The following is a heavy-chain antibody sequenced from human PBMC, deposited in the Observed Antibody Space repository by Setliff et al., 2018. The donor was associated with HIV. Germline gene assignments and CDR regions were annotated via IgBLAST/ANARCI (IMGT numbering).Heavy chain of an antibody. V-gene: IGHV3-23*01. CDR1: GFTFSTYA. CDR3: ARGVPAVTGYHFDY. D-gene: IGHD6-19*01. CDR2: ISSSGGTT. J-gene: IGHJ4*02. Sequence: GGSLRLSCAASGFTFSTYAMTWVRQAPGKGLEWVSSISSSGGTTYFADSVTGRFTISRDDSKNTLYLQMNSLKTEDTAVYYCARGVPAVTGYHFDYWGQGTLVTVSS.